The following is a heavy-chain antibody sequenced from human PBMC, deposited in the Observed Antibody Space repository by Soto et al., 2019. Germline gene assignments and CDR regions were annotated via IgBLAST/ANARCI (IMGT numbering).Heavy chain of an antibody. CDR1: GFTFSSYG. CDR2: ISYDGSNK. CDR3: AKDVTPGRAVAGPNWFDP. Sequence: XGSLRLSCAASGFTFSSYGMHWVRQAPGKGLEWVAVISYDGSNKYYADSVKGRFTISRDNSKNTLYLQMNSLRAEDTAVYYCAKDVTPGRAVAGPNWFDPWGQGTLVTVSS. V-gene: IGHV3-30*18. J-gene: IGHJ5*02. D-gene: IGHD6-19*01.